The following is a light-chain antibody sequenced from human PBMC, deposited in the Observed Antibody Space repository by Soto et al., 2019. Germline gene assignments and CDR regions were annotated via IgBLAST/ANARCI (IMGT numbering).Light chain of an antibody. CDR3: SSYTTSSTLV. Sequence: QSALTQPPSVSGSPGQSVTISCSGTNSDIGSYNRVSWYQQPPGTAPKLIIYEVSHRPSGVPARFSGSKSANAASLIISGLQAEDEADYYCSSYTTSSTLVFGGGTKLTVL. J-gene: IGLJ3*02. V-gene: IGLV2-18*02. CDR2: EVS. CDR1: NSDIGSYNR.